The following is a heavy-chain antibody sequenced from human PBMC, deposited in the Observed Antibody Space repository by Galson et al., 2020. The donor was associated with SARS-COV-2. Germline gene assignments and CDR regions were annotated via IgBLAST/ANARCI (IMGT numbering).Heavy chain of an antibody. CDR1: GFTFSSYG. Sequence: GESLKISCAASGFTFSSYGMHWVRQAPGKGLEWVAVISYDGSNKYYADSVKGRFTISRDNSKNTLYLQMNSLRAEDTAVYYCAKDPENGVFGDYYYFGMYVWGQGTTVTVSS. CDR2: ISYDGSNK. CDR3: AKDPENGVFGDYYYFGMYV. V-gene: IGHV3-30*18. D-gene: IGHD3-3*01. J-gene: IGHJ6*02.